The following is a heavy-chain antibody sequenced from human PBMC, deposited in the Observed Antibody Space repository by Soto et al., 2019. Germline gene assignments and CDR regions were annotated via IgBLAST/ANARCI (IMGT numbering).Heavy chain of an antibody. CDR2: VSPSGTT. D-gene: IGHD3-3*01. J-gene: IGHJ6*01. Sequence: QVQLQESGPGLVKPSQTLSLTCTVSGDSISVGYYWSWIRQHPGKGLESIGYVSPSGTTYYNTSLKSRVTISTVTSNSQFRLGLSLLTGADKAVYYGSRDQFSYSMDDWGQGTRVT. V-gene: IGHV4-31*03. CDR3: SRDQFSYSMDD. CDR1: GDSISVGYY.